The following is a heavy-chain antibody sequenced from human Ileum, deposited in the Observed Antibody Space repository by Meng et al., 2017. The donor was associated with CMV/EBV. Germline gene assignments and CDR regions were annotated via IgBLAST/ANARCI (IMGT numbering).Heavy chain of an antibody. D-gene: IGHD1-26*01. CDR1: GYTFTSYY. V-gene: IGHV1-46*01. CDR3: ARVNFNTWVEEPVDV. CDR2: INPSVGST. Sequence: ASVKVSCKASGYTFTSYYIHWVRQAPGQGLEWMGMINPSVGSTNYAQKFQGRVTMTRDTSTSTVNMELSGLRSDDTAVYYCARVNFNTWVEEPVDVWGQGTTVTVSS. J-gene: IGHJ6*02.